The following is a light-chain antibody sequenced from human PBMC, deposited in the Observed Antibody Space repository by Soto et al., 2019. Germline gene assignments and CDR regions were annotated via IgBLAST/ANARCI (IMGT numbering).Light chain of an antibody. J-gene: IGKJ3*01. CDR2: AAS. CDR3: QQYDTSPFT. V-gene: IGKV3-20*01. Sequence: DIEMTQSPCTLSLSLGERATISCRASQSVSSNYLAWYQQKPGQAPMLLIYAASIRDTGIPSRFSGSGSGTDFTLTISSLEPEDFAVYYCQQYDTSPFTFGPGTTVDIK. CDR1: QSVSSNY.